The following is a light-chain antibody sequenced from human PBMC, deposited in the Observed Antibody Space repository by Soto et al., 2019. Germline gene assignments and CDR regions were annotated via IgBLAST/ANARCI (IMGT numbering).Light chain of an antibody. Sequence: DIQMTQSPSTLSASVGDRVTITCRASQSISSWLAWYQQKPGKAPKLLIYDASSLESGVPSRFSGSGSGTEFTLTISSLQPDDFATYYCLQDYNYPRTFGQGTKVDIK. CDR3: LQDYNYPRT. V-gene: IGKV1-5*01. CDR2: DAS. CDR1: QSISSW. J-gene: IGKJ1*01.